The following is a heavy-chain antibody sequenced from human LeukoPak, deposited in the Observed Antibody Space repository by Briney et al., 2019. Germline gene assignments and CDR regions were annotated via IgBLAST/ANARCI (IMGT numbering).Heavy chain of an antibody. D-gene: IGHD2-2*01. CDR3: ARARPYCSGSTSCHLTVRFDP. V-gene: IGHV4-34*01. CDR1: GGSFSGYY. Sequence: SETLSLTCAVYGGSFSGYYWSWIRQPPGKGLEWIGEINHSGSTNYNPSLKSRVTISVDTSRNQFSLKLSSVTAADTAVYYCARARPYCSGSTSCHLTVRFDPWGQGTLVTVSS. J-gene: IGHJ5*02. CDR2: INHSGST.